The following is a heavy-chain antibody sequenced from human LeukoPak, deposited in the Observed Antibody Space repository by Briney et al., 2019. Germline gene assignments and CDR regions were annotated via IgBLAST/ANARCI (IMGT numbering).Heavy chain of an antibody. J-gene: IGHJ6*03. CDR1: GYTFTSYD. CDR3: ARGRAYGSGSKYYYYYYMDV. CDR2: MNPNSGNT. V-gene: IGHV1-8*01. Sequence: ASVKVSCKASGYTFTSYDINWVRQATGQGLEWTGWMNPNSGNTGYAQKFQGRVTMTRNTSISTAYMELSSLRSEDTAVYYCARGRAYGSGSKYYYYYYMDVWGKGTTVTVSS. D-gene: IGHD3-10*01.